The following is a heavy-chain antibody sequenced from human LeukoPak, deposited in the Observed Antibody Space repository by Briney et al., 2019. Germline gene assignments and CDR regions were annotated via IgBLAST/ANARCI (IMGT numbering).Heavy chain of an antibody. CDR2: IYHSGST. J-gene: IGHJ5*02. D-gene: IGHD5-18*01. V-gene: IGHV4-38-2*02. Sequence: SETLSLTCTVSGGSISSYYWSWIRQPPGKGLEWNGSIYHSGSTYYNPSLKSRVTISVDTSKNQFSLKLSSVTAADTAVYYCARANQGYSYGYVWFDPWGQGTLVTVSS. CDR3: ARANQGYSYGYVWFDP. CDR1: GGSISSYY.